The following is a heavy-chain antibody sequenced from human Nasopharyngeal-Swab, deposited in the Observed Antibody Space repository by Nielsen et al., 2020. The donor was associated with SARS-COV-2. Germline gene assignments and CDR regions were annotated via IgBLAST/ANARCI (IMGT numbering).Heavy chain of an antibody. CDR3: ARGKDIVVVPAAIRETNPDAFDI. D-gene: IGHD2-2*02. CDR2: INHSGST. Sequence: SETLSLTCAVYGASFSGYYWTWIRQPPGKGLEWIGEINHSGSTNYNPSLKSRVTISVDTSKNQFSLKLSSVTAADTAVYYCARGKDIVVVPAAIRETNPDAFDIWGQGTMVTVSS. V-gene: IGHV4-34*01. J-gene: IGHJ3*02. CDR1: GASFSGYY.